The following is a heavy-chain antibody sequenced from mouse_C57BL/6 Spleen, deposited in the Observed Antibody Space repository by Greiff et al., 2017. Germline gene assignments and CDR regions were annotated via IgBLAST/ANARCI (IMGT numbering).Heavy chain of an antibody. Sequence: EVQGVESGGGLVKPGGSLKLSCAASGFTFSDYGMHWVRQAPEKGLEWVAYISSGSSTIYYADTVKGRFTISRDNAKNTLFLQMTSLRSEETDMYYCARLGSYDDYYAMDYWGQGTSVTVSS. V-gene: IGHV5-17*01. CDR2: ISSGSSTI. J-gene: IGHJ4*01. CDR3: ARLGSYDDYYAMDY. CDR1: GFTFSDYG. D-gene: IGHD2-12*01.